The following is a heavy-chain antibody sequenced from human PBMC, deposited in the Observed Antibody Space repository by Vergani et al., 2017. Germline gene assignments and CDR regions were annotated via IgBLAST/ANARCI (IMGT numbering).Heavy chain of an antibody. D-gene: IGHD4-11*01. V-gene: IGHV1-69*01. CDR1: GGTFSSYA. Sequence: QVQLVQSGAEVKKPGSSVKASCKASGGTFSSYAISWVRQAPGQGLEWMGGIIPIFGTANYAQKFQGRVTITADESTSTAYMELSSLRSEDTAVYYCARELGLSNYEILHDAFDIWGQGTMVTVSS. CDR2: IIPIFGTA. J-gene: IGHJ3*02. CDR3: ARELGLSNYEILHDAFDI.